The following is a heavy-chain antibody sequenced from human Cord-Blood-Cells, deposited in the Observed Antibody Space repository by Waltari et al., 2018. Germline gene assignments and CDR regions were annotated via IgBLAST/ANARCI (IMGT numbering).Heavy chain of an antibody. CDR3: ARVGLGDAFDI. CDR2: ISSSSSYI. D-gene: IGHD7-27*01. V-gene: IGHV3-21*01. CDR1: GFTFSSYS. Sequence: EVQLVESGGGLVKPGGSLRLSCAASGFTFSSYSMNWVRQAPGRGLEWVSSISSSSSYIYYADSVKGRFTISRDNAKNSLYLQMNSLRAEDTAVYYCARVGLGDAFDIWGQGTMVTVSS. J-gene: IGHJ3*02.